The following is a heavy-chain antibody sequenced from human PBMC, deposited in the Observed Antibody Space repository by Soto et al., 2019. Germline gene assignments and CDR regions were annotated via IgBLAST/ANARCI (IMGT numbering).Heavy chain of an antibody. CDR1: GFTFSSYA. Sequence: EVQLLESGGGLVQPGGSLRLSCAASGFTFSSYAMSWVRQAPGKGLEWVSAISGSGGSTYYPDSVKGRFTISRDNSKNTLYLQMNSLRAEDTAVYYCAKDMSGYSYGTGRDYWGQGTLVTVSS. CDR2: ISGSGGST. CDR3: AKDMSGYSYGTGRDY. D-gene: IGHD5-18*01. V-gene: IGHV3-23*01. J-gene: IGHJ4*02.